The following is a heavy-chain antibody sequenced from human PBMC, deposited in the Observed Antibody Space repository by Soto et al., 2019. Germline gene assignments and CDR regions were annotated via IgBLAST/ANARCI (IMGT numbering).Heavy chain of an antibody. CDR2: IYYTGNT. V-gene: IGHV4-39*01. CDR1: GGFISSSSYY. D-gene: IGHD4-17*01. CDR3: VRLIGMTTATTDRGFDT. J-gene: IGHJ5*02. Sequence: QLQLQESGPGLVKPSETLSLTCTVSGGFISSSSYYWDWIRQPPGKGLEWIGSIYYTGNTYYNPSRKSRITISVDTSKNQFSLKLSSVTAADTAVYYCVRLIGMTTATTDRGFDTWGQGTLVTCSS.